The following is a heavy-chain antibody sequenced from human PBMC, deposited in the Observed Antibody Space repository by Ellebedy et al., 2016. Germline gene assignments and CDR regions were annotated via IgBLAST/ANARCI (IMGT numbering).Heavy chain of an antibody. J-gene: IGHJ3*02. CDR3: ATRRRGSFDI. V-gene: IGHV3-53*01. D-gene: IGHD3-10*01. CDR1: VFTVNSNY. Sequence: GESLKISXVGSVFTVNSNYMTWVRQAPGQGLEWVSLLNSDGRTSYADSVKGRFTVSRDISKFTLYLQMNSLRVEDTAIYYCATRRRGSFDIWGQGTTVTVSS. CDR2: LNSDGRT.